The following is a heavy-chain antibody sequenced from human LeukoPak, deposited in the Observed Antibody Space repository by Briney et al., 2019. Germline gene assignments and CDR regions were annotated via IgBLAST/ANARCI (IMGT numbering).Heavy chain of an antibody. D-gene: IGHD1-14*01. V-gene: IGHV3-21*01. Sequence: PGRSLRLSCAASGFTFSSYSMNWVRQAPGKGLEWVSSISSSSSYIYYADSVKGRFTISRDNAKNSLYLQMNSLRAEDTAVYYCARDKAGTTPYYYYSMDVWGKGTTVTVSS. J-gene: IGHJ6*03. CDR2: ISSSSSYI. CDR1: GFTFSSYS. CDR3: ARDKAGTTPYYYYSMDV.